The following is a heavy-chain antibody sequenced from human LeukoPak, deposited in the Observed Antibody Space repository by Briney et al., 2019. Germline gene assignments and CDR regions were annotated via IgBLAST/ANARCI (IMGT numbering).Heavy chain of an antibody. CDR1: GFTFSSYG. Sequence: GGSLRLSCAASGFTFSSYGLHWVRQAPGKGLEWVAVISYDGSNKYYADSVKGRFTISRDNSKNTLYLQMNSLRAEDTAVYYCAKDKLASRGDDYGDYVGYFDYWGQGTLVTVSS. CDR2: ISYDGSNK. V-gene: IGHV3-30*18. J-gene: IGHJ4*02. D-gene: IGHD4-17*01. CDR3: AKDKLASRGDDYGDYVGYFDY.